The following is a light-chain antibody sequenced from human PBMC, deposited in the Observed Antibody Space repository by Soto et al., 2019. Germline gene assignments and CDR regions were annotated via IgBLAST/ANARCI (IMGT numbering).Light chain of an antibody. CDR3: CSYADGSIYF. CDR2: YVD. Sequence: QSALTQPRSVSGSPGQSVTISCTGTNNDVGAYDYVSWYLQYPDKAPQLLIYYVDHRPSGVSSRFSGSKSGNTASLTISGLQAEDEGDYYCCSYADGSIYFFGTGTKVTVL. CDR1: NNDVGAYDY. V-gene: IGLV2-11*01. J-gene: IGLJ1*01.